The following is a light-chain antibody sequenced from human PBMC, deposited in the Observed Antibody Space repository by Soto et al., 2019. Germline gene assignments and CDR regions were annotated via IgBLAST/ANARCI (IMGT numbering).Light chain of an antibody. J-gene: IGKJ1*01. CDR1: QSVSSSY. Sequence: EIVLTHSPGTLSLSPWEIATLSCRASQSVSSSYLAWYQQKPGQAPRLLIYGASSRATGIPDRFSGSGSGTDFTLTISRLEPEDFAVHYCQQYGSSPWTFGQETKVDIK. CDR3: QQYGSSPWT. V-gene: IGKV3-20*01. CDR2: GAS.